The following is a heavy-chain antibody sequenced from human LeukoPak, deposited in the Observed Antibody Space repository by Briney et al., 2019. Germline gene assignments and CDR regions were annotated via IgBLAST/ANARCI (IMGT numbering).Heavy chain of an antibody. V-gene: IGHV3-21*01. CDR1: GFTFGSYA. Sequence: PGGSLRFSWAASGFTFGSYAMNWSRRAQGRGLDWVSSISSSSSYIYYADSVKGRFTISRDNAKNSLYLQMNSLRAEDTAVYYCARVVEGYCSGGSCPREGYWGQGTLVTVSS. CDR2: ISSSSSYI. J-gene: IGHJ4*02. CDR3: ARVVEGYCSGGSCPREGY. D-gene: IGHD2-15*01.